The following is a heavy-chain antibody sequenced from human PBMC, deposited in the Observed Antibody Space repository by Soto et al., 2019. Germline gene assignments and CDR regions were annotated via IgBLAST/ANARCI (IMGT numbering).Heavy chain of an antibody. CDR1: GGTFSSYA. J-gene: IGHJ6*02. CDR2: IIPIFGTA. D-gene: IGHD6-6*01. CDR3: ARVYVLGRSSLSGMDV. V-gene: IGHV1-69*06. Sequence: SVKVSCKASGGTFSSYAISWVRQAPGQGLEWMGGIIPIFGTANYAQKFQGRVTITADKSTSTAYMELSSLRSEDTAVYYCARVYVLGRSSLSGMDVWGQGTTVTVSS.